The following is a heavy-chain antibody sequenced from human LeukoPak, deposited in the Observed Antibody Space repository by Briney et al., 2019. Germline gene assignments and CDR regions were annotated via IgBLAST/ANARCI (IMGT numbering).Heavy chain of an antibody. Sequence: PGGSLRLSCAASGFTFRNYAMNWVRQAPGKGLEWVSSISDSGGSTYYADSVKGRSTISRDNSKNTLHLQMNSLRAEDTAVYYCAREGAHLAARSFDYWGQGTLVTVSS. D-gene: IGHD6-6*01. J-gene: IGHJ4*02. CDR1: GFTFRNYA. V-gene: IGHV3-23*01. CDR2: ISDSGGST. CDR3: AREGAHLAARSFDY.